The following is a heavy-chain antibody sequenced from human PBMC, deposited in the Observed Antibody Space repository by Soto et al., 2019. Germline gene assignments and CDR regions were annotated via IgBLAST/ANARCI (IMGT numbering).Heavy chain of an antibody. CDR1: GGSVSIGDYL. D-gene: IGHD4-17*01. V-gene: IGHV4-30-4*01. CDR2: IHDSGNT. Sequence: VQLQESGPGLVTPSQTLSLTCTVFGGSVSIGDYLWSWIRQRPGKGLEWIGYIHDSGNTYYNPSLKTRVTMSLDTSKNQFSLKVTSMAAADTGVYFCDRAGGGDSGDYASLFDRWGQGNLVTVSS. J-gene: IGHJ5*02. CDR3: DRAGGGDSGDYASLFDR.